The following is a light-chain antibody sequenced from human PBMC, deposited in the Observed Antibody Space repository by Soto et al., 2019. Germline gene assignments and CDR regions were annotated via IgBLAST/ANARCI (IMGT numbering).Light chain of an antibody. Sequence: QSVLTQPPSVSAAPGQKVTVSCSGSSSNIGKNYASWYQQLPGTAPKLLIYENDKRPSGIPDRFSGSRSGTSATLGITGLQTGDEADYHCGVWDSSLSAGVFGGGTKVTVL. CDR2: END. CDR1: SSNIGKNY. V-gene: IGLV1-51*02. J-gene: IGLJ2*01. CDR3: GVWDSSLSAGV.